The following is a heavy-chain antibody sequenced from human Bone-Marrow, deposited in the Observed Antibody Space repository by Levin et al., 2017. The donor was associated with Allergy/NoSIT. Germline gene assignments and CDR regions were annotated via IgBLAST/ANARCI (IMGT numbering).Heavy chain of an antibody. CDR1: GFTFSAYA. V-gene: IGHV3-21*01. D-gene: IGHD3-22*01. CDR2: IYSRGSDT. CDR3: ARETDSSGYYFAFDY. Sequence: AGGSLRLSCAASGFTFSAYAMTWVRQAPGKGLEWVSSIYSRGSDTSYADSVKGRFTVSRDDATNSLFLEMNSLRVEDTATYYCARETDSSGYYFAFDYWGQGILVTVSS. J-gene: IGHJ4*02.